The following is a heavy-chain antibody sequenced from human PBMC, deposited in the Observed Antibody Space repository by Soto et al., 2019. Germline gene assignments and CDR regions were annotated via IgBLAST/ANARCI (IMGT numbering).Heavy chain of an antibody. V-gene: IGHV1-58*01. D-gene: IGHD3-16*01. J-gene: IGHJ3*02. CDR2: IVVGSGNT. Sequence: QMQLVQSGPEVKKPGTSVIVSCKASGFTFTSSAVQWVRQARGQRLEWIGWIVVGSGNTNYAQKFQERVTISRDMSTSTAYMELSSLRSEDTAVYYCAAAYVFTQARDGFDSWGQGTTVTVS. CDR3: AAAYVFTQARDGFDS. CDR1: GFTFTSSA.